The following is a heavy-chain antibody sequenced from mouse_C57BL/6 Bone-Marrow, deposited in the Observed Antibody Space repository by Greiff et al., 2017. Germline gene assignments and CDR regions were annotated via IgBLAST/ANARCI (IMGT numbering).Heavy chain of an antibody. J-gene: IGHJ2*01. Sequence: EVQLQQSGPVLVKPGASVKMSCKASGYTFTDYYMNWVKQSHGKSLEWIGVINPYNGGTSYNQKFKGKATLTVDKSSSTAYMELNSLTSEDSAVYYCARDSSCSLYFDYWGQGTTLTVSS. CDR3: ARDSSCSLYFDY. CDR2: INPYNGGT. V-gene: IGHV1-19*01. CDR1: GYTFTDYY. D-gene: IGHD3-2*02.